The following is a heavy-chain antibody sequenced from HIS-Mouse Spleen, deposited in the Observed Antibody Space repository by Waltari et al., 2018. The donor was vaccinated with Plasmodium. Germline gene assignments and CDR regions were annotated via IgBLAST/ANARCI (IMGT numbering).Heavy chain of an antibody. CDR3: ARGGYSSSSYYFDY. V-gene: IGHV4-59*01. CDR2: IYYSGST. J-gene: IGHJ4*02. Sequence: QVQLQESGPGLVKPSETLSLTCTVSGGSISSYYWSWIRQPPGKGLEWIGYIYYSGSTNSTPSLKSRVTISVDTSKNQFSLKLSSVTAADTAVFYCARGGYSSSSYYFDYWGQGTLVTVSS. CDR1: GGSISSYY. D-gene: IGHD6-6*01.